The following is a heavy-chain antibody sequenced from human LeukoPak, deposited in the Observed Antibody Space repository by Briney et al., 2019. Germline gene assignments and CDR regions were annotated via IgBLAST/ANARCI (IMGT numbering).Heavy chain of an antibody. CDR2: ISYDGSNK. V-gene: IGHV3-30-3*01. Sequence: SGGSLRLSCAASGFTFSTHAMSWVRQAPGKGLEWVAVISYDGSNKYYADSVKGRFTISRDNSKNTLYLQMNSLRAEDTAVYYCARVTGRITIFGGFDYWGQGTLVTVSS. D-gene: IGHD3-3*01. CDR3: ARVTGRITIFGGFDY. J-gene: IGHJ4*02. CDR1: GFTFSTHA.